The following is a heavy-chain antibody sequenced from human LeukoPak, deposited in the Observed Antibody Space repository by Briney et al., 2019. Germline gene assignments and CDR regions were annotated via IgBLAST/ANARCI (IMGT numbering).Heavy chain of an antibody. V-gene: IGHV3-13*01. CDR3: ASWPVGWYGEDS. J-gene: IGHJ4*02. CDR1: GFTFNNYD. CDR2: IGTAGDT. Sequence: GGSLRLSCAASGFTFNNYDIHWVRQATGKGLEWVSVIGTAGDTCYPGSVKGRFTISRDTPKNTLYLQMNSLRVEDTAVYYCASWPVGWYGEDSWGQGTLVTVSS. D-gene: IGHD6-19*01.